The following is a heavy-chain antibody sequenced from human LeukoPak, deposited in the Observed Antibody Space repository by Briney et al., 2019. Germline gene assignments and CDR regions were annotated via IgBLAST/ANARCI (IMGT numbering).Heavy chain of an antibody. CDR1: GFTFSSYA. CDR3: AKDRPNYYDSSGHYYRRNGDY. J-gene: IGHJ4*02. Sequence: GGSLRLSCAASGFTFSSYAMSWVRQAPGKGLEWVSSITSSGGSTYYAGSVKGQFTISRDNSKNTVYLQMNNLRAEDTAVYYCAKDRPNYYDSSGHYYRRNGDYWGQGTLVTVSS. V-gene: IGHV3-23*01. CDR2: ITSSGGST. D-gene: IGHD3-22*01.